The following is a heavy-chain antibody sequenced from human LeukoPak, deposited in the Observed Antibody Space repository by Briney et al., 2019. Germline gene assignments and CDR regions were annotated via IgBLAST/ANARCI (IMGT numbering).Heavy chain of an antibody. J-gene: IGHJ3*02. CDR3: ARRRTISVFGVVVADAFEI. CDR1: GFTLGNYY. Sequence: GGSLRLSCAASGFTLGNYYMSWIRQAPGKGLEWVSYISSSGSTIYYADSVKGRFTISRDNAKNSLYLQMNSLRAGATAVYYCARRRTISVFGVVVADAFEIWGQGTIVTVSS. CDR2: ISSSGSTI. V-gene: IGHV3-11*04. D-gene: IGHD3-3*01.